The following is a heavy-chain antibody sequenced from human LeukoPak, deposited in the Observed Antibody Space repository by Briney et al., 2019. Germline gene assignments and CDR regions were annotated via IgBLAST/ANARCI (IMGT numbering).Heavy chain of an antibody. CDR3: ARDVFHGSGSPYFDS. CDR1: GFTVSSNS. J-gene: IGHJ4*02. Sequence: GGSLRLSCTVSGFTVSSNSMSWVRQAPGKGLEWVSFIYSDNTHYSYSVKGRFTISRDNSKNTLYLQMNSLRAEDTAVYYCARDVFHGSGSPYFDSWGQGTLVTVSS. D-gene: IGHD3-10*01. V-gene: IGHV3-53*01. CDR2: IYSDNT.